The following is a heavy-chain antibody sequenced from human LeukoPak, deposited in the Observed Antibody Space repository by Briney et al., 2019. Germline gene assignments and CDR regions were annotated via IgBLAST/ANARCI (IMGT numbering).Heavy chain of an antibody. CDR3: ARGYWQLRAFDI. Sequence: PGGSLRLSCAASGFPFSSYWMSWVRQAPGKGLEWVANIKQDGSEKYYVDSVKGRFTISRDNAKNSLYLQMNSLRAEDTAVYYCARGYWQLRAFDIWGQGTMVTVSS. CDR1: GFPFSSYW. J-gene: IGHJ3*02. V-gene: IGHV3-7*04. CDR2: IKQDGSEK. D-gene: IGHD2-15*01.